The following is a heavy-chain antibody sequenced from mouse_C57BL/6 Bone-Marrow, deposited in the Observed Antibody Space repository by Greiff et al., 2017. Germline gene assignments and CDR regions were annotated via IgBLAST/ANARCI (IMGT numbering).Heavy chain of an antibody. Sequence: EVTLEQPGGDLVKPGASLKLSCAASGFTFSSYGMSWVRQTPDKRLEWVATIRSGGSYTYYPDSVKGRFTISGDNAKNTLYLQISSLKSEYTAMYYCASHSRYLFYFDYWGQGTTLTVSS. D-gene: IGHD2-12*01. CDR1: GFTFSSYG. V-gene: IGHV5-6*01. CDR3: ASHSRYLFYFDY. CDR2: IRSGGSYT. J-gene: IGHJ2*01.